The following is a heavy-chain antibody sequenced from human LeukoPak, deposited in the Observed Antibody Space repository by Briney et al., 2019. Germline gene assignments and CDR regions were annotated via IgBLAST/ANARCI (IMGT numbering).Heavy chain of an antibody. V-gene: IGHV3-49*03. J-gene: IGHJ6*02. D-gene: IGHD5-24*01. CDR3: TRGRDGYNDHYYYYGMDV. CDR2: IRSKAYGGTT. Sequence: GGSLSLSCTASGLTFGDYAMSGLRQAPGKGLEWVGFIRSKAYGGTTEYAASVKGRFTISRDDSKSIAYLQMNSLKTEDTAVYYCTRGRDGYNDHYYYYGMDVWGQGTTVTVSS. CDR1: GLTFGDYA.